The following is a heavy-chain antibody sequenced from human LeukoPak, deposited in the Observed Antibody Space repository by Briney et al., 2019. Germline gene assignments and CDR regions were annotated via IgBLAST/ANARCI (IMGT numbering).Heavy chain of an antibody. Sequence: GGSLRLSCAASGFTFSSYSMDWVRQAPGKGLEWVSSISSSSSYIYYADSVKGRFTISRDNAKNSLYLQMNSLRAEDTAVYYCARDPSTVTSLFDYWGQGTLVTFSS. V-gene: IGHV3-21*01. CDR3: ARDPSTVTSLFDY. CDR2: ISSSSSYI. D-gene: IGHD4-11*01. CDR1: GFTFSSYS. J-gene: IGHJ4*02.